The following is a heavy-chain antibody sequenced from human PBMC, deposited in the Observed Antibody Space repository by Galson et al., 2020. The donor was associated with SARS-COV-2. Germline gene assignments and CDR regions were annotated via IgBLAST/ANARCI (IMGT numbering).Heavy chain of an antibody. Sequence: SETLSLTCTVSGGSISSGDYYWSWIRQPPGKGLEWIGYIYYSGSTYYNPSLKSRVTISVDTSKNQFSLKLSSVTAADTAVYYCARDRRDISDWFDPWGQGTLVTVSS. J-gene: IGHJ5*02. V-gene: IGHV4-30-4*01. D-gene: IGHD2-15*01. CDR3: ARDRRDISDWFDP. CDR1: GGSISSGDYY. CDR2: IYYSGST.